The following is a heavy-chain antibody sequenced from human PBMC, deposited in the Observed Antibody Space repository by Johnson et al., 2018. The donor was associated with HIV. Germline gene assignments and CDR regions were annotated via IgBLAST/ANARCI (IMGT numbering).Heavy chain of an antibody. J-gene: IGHJ3*02. V-gene: IGHV3-66*01. CDR1: GLSVTSKY. CDR3: AKDLFTEREDDVFDI. CDR2: INTGGDT. Sequence: EMQLVESGGGLVQPGGSLRLSCAASGLSVTSKYMSWVRQAPGKGLEWVSLINTGGDTYYADSVKRRFTISRDNSKNTLYLQMNSLRAEDTAVYYCAKDLFTEREDDVFDIWGQGTMVTVSS. D-gene: IGHD1-26*01.